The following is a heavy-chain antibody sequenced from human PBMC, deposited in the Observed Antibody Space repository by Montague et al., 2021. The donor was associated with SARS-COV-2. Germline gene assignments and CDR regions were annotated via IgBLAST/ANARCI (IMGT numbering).Heavy chain of an antibody. V-gene: IGHV6-1*01. D-gene: IGHD1-26*01. J-gene: IGHJ4*02. CDR1: GDSDGIEELR. Sequence: CAISGDSDGIEELRRSWERHSSARRFGRLGGCCYRFEWYNDYAVSVKSRITIHPDTSKNQISLQLNSVTPEDTAVYYCARTSASSDYWGQGTLVTVSS. CDR2: CCYRFEWYN. CDR3: ARTSASSDY.